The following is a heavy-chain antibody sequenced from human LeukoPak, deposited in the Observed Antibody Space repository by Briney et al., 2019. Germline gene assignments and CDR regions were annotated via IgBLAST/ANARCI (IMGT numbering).Heavy chain of an antibody. CDR3: ARDFNYGSGSKYFDY. CDR2: IYYSGST. CDR1: GGSISSSSYY. V-gene: IGHV4-39*07. D-gene: IGHD3-10*01. Sequence: SETLSLTCTVSGGSISSSSYYWGWIRQPPGKGLEWIGSIYYSGSTYYNPSLKSRVTISVDTSKNQFSLKLSSVTAADTAVYYCARDFNYGSGSKYFDYWGQGTLVTVSS. J-gene: IGHJ4*02.